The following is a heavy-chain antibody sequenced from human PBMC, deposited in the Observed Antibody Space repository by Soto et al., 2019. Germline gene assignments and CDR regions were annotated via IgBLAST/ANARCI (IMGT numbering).Heavy chain of an antibody. CDR1: GFTFSNAW. J-gene: IGHJ4*02. Sequence: EVQLVESGGGLVKPGGSLRLSCAASGFTFSNAWMSWVRQAPGKGLEWVGRIKSKTDGGTTDYAAPVKGRFTISRDDSKNTLYLQMNSLKTEDTAVYYCTREVPPDSSGYTPVDYCGQGTLVTVSS. CDR3: TREVPPDSSGYTPVDY. D-gene: IGHD3-22*01. CDR2: IKSKTDGGTT. V-gene: IGHV3-15*01.